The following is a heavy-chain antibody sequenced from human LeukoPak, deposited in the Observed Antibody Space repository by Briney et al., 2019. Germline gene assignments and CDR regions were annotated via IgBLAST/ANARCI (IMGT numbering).Heavy chain of an antibody. J-gene: IGHJ4*02. V-gene: IGHV4-59*01. Sequence: SETLSLTCTVSGGSISSYYWSWIRQPPGKGLEWIGYIYYSGSTNYNPSLKGRVTISVDTSKNQFSLKLSSVTAADTAVYYCARVGGTVDYGGNFDYWGQGTLVTVSS. CDR3: ARVGGTVDYGGNFDY. CDR2: IYYSGST. D-gene: IGHD4-23*01. CDR1: GGSISSYY.